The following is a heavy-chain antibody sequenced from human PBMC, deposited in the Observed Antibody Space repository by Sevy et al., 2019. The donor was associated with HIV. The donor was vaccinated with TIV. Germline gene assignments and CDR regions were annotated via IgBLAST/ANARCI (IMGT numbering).Heavy chain of an antibody. CDR1: GFIFDNYA. D-gene: IGHD3-10*01. CDR3: ARDYGEMATTYYFDY. J-gene: IGHJ4*02. Sequence: GGSLRLSCEAYGFIFDNYAMHWVRQAPGKGLEWVAVISYDGSNRFYADSVKGRFTISTDNSKNTLYLQMNSLRGEDTAVYYCARDYGEMATTYYFDYWGQGTLVTVSS. CDR2: ISYDGSNR. V-gene: IGHV3-30-3*01.